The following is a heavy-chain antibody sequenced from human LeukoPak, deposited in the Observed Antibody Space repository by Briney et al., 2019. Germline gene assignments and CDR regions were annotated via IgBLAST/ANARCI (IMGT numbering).Heavy chain of an antibody. CDR2: IGTAGDT. Sequence: GGSLRLSCAAAGFTFSSYDMHWVRQATGKGLEWVSAIGTAGDTYYPGSVKGRFTISRENAKNSLCLQMNSLRAGDTAVYYCARGTRLGVVDYWGQGTLVTVSS. J-gene: IGHJ4*02. CDR1: GFTFSSYD. V-gene: IGHV3-13*01. CDR3: ARGTRLGVVDY. D-gene: IGHD3-16*01.